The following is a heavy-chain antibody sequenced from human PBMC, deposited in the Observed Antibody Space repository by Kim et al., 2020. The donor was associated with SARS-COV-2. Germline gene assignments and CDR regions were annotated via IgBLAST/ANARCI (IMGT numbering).Heavy chain of an antibody. D-gene: IGHD3-22*01. CDR3: NRVRYYYDSSGYCDY. Sequence: ASVKGRFTISRDDSNSIVYLQTNSLKTEDTDVYYCNRVRYYYDSSGYCDYWGQGTLVTVSS. V-gene: IGHV3-49*02. J-gene: IGHJ4*02.